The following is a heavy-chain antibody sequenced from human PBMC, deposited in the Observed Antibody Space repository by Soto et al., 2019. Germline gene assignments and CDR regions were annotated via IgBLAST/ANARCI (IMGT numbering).Heavy chain of an antibody. CDR1: GASISTNNW. Sequence: SETLFLTCAVSGASISTNNWWSWVRQPPGKGLEWIGEVYHSGSTNCNPSLKSRVTISIDKSKNQFSLRLTSMTAADTAVYYCAVPGAANWIDPWGQGTLVTVSS. V-gene: IGHV4-4*02. CDR2: VYHSGST. CDR3: AVPGAANWIDP. J-gene: IGHJ5*02. D-gene: IGHD6-13*01.